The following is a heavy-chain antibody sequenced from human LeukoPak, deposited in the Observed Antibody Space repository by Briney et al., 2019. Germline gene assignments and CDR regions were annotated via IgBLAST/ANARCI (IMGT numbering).Heavy chain of an antibody. V-gene: IGHV3-11*01. Sequence: GGSLRLSCAAPGFTFSDYYMSWIRQAPGKGLEWVSYISSSGSTIYYADSVKGRFTISRDNAKNSLYLQMNSLRAEDTAVYYCARAQSRFGRAFGYYYYGMDVWGQGTTVTVSS. CDR1: GFTFSDYY. J-gene: IGHJ6*02. CDR2: ISSSGSTI. CDR3: ARAQSRFGRAFGYYYYGMDV. D-gene: IGHD3-16*01.